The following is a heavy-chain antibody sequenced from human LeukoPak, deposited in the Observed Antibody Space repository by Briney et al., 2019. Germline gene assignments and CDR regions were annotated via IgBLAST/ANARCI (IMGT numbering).Heavy chain of an antibody. J-gene: IGHJ6*02. CDR3: ARDTQILSMTLNYYYYGMDV. V-gene: IGHV4-59*12. CDR1: GGSISSYY. Sequence: SETLSLTCTVSGGSISSYYWSWVRQPPGKGLEWIGYIYYSGNTNYNPSLKSRVTISVDTSKNQFSLKLKSVTAADTAVYYCARDTQILSMTLNYYYYGMDVWGQGTMVIVSS. CDR2: IYYSGNT.